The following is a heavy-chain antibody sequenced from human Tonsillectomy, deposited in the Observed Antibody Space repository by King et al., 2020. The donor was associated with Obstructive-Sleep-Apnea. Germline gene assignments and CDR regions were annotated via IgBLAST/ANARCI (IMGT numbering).Heavy chain of an antibody. CDR1: GFTFSNAW. CDR3: TTDLRPGIAAAGTNA. D-gene: IGHD6-13*01. J-gene: IGHJ4*02. Sequence: VQLVESGGGLVKPGGSLRLSCAASGFTFSNAWMSWVRQAPGKGLEWVGRIKSKTDDGTTDYAPPVKGRYTISRDDSKNTLYLQMNSLKTEDTAVYYCTTDLRPGIAAAGTNAWGQGTLVTVSS. CDR2: IKSKTDDGTT. V-gene: IGHV3-15*01.